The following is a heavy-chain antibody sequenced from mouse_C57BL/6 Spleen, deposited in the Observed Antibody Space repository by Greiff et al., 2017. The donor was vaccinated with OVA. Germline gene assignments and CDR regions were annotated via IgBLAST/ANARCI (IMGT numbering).Heavy chain of an antibody. CDR3: ARSLTGTEAMDY. CDR2: IYPSDSET. J-gene: IGHJ4*01. CDR1: GYTFTSYW. D-gene: IGHD4-1*01. Sequence: VQLQQPGAELVRPGSSVKLSCKASGYTFTSYWMHWVKQRPIQGLEWIGNIYPSDSETHYNQKFKDKATLTVDKSSSTAYMQLSSLTSEDSAVYDCARSLTGTEAMDYWGQGTSVTVSS. V-gene: IGHV1-52*01.